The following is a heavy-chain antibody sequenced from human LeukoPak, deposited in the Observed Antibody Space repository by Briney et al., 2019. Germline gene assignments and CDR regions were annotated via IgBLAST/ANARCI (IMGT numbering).Heavy chain of an antibody. CDR1: GFTVSSNY. J-gene: IGHJ4*02. V-gene: IGHV3-53*01. D-gene: IGHD5-24*01. CDR2: IYSGGTT. CDR3: ARVVRDGYNSYYFDY. Sequence: GGSLRLSCSASGFTVSSNYMCWVRQAPGKGLEWVSLIYSGGTTYYADSVKGRFTISRDNAKNSLYLQMNSLRAEDTAVYYCARVVRDGYNSYYFDYWGQGTLVTVSS.